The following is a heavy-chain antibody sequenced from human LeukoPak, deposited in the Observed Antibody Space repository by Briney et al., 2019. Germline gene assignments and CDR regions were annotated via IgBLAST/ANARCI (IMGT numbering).Heavy chain of an antibody. CDR2: ISYDGSNE. V-gene: IGHV3-30*03. CDR3: ATLDSSGYYYYYYGMDV. J-gene: IGHJ6*02. D-gene: IGHD3-22*01. CDR1: GFTFSSYG. Sequence: GGSLRLSCAASGFTFSSYGMHWVRQAPGKGLEWVAVISYDGSNEYYADSVKGRFTISRDNSKNTLYLQMNSLRAEDTAVYYCATLDSSGYYYYYYGMDVWGQGTTVTVSS.